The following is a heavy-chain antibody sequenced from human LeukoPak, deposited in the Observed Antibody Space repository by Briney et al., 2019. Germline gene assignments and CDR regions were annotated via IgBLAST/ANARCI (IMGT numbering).Heavy chain of an antibody. Sequence: GGTLRLSCAASQFTFSSYAMSWVRQAPGKGLEWVSGISSIGGSTVYADSVKGRFTISRDNSKNTLYLQMNSLRAEDTAVYYCAKDDGWVQYANWGQGTLVTVSS. V-gene: IGHV3-23*01. CDR1: QFTFSSYA. CDR2: ISSIGGST. D-gene: IGHD5-24*01. J-gene: IGHJ4*02. CDR3: AKDDGWVQYAN.